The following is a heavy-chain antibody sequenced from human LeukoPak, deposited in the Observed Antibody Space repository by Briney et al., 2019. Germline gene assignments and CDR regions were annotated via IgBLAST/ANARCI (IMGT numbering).Heavy chain of an antibody. CDR2: ISYDGSKK. J-gene: IGHJ4*02. V-gene: IGHV3-30*01. Sequence: GESLRLSCAASGYTFGFYPVHWVRQAPGKGPEWVAVISYDGSKKYYADSVKGRFTISRDNSKNTLYLQMNSLRAEDTAVYYCAREERTFGVVIDYWGQGTLVTVSS. CDR3: AREERTFGVVIDY. D-gene: IGHD3-3*01. CDR1: GYTFGFYP.